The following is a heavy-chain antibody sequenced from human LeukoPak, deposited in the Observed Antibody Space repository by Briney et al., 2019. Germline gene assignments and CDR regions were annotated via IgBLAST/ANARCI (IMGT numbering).Heavy chain of an antibody. CDR2: ISSSSSYI. V-gene: IGHV3-21*01. CDR1: GFTFSSYS. J-gene: IGHJ4*02. Sequence: GGSLRLSCAASGFTFSSYSMNWVRQAPGKGLEWVSSISSSSSYIYYADSVKGRFTISRDNAKNSLYLQTNSLRAEDTAVYYCARVPGLRWELLTSDYWGQGTLVTVSS. D-gene: IGHD1-26*01. CDR3: ARVPGLRWELLTSDY.